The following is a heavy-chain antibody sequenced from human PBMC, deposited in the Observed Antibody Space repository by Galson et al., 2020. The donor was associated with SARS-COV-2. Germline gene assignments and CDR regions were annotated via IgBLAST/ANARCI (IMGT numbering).Heavy chain of an antibody. CDR1: GDSSGSSDW. CDR3: ARVHYYDSSGAYTGFDP. D-gene: IGHD3-22*01. V-gene: IGHV4-4*02. CDR2: IYHSGST. J-gene: IGHJ5*02. Sequence: ASETLSLTCAVSGDSSGSSDWWSWVRQPPGKGLEWIGEIYHSGSTNYNPSLKSRVTLSVDKSKSHFSLKLSSVTAADTAVYYCARVHYYDSSGAYTGFDPWGQGTLVTVSS.